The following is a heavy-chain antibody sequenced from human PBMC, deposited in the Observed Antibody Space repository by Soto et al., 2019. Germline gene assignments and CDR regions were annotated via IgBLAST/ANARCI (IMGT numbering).Heavy chain of an antibody. V-gene: IGHV1-69*13. Sequence: SVKVSCRASGGTFSSYAISWVRQAPGQGLEWMGGIIPIFGTANYPQKFKGRVTITADESTSTAYMELSSLRSEDTAVYYCASVRGYSYGTTDYWGQGTLVTVSS. J-gene: IGHJ4*02. D-gene: IGHD5-18*01. CDR3: ASVRGYSYGTTDY. CDR1: GGTFSSYA. CDR2: IIPIFGTA.